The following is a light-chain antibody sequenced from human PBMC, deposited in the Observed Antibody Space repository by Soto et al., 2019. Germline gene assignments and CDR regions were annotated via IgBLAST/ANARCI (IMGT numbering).Light chain of an antibody. CDR3: QQRSIWPRLT. V-gene: IGKV3-11*01. J-gene: IGKJ4*01. CDR1: QSITTS. Sequence: EIVLTQSPATLSLSPGERVTLSCRATQSITTSLAWYQQKPGQPPRLLIYDASNRATGIPARFSGSGSGTDFPLTISSLGPEDFAVYYCQQRSIWPRLTFGGGTKVEIK. CDR2: DAS.